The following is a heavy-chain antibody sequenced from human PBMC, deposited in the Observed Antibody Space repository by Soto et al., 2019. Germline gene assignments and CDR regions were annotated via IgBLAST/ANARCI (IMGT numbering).Heavy chain of an antibody. Sequence: RSLTCTVFGGSISSYYWSWIRQPPGKGLEWIGYIYYSGSTNYNPSLKSRVTISVDTSKNQFSLKLSSVTAADTAVYYCARDLRWYDISAGYLDDYYYYRMDVWGQGTTVTVSS. CDR1: GGSISSYY. CDR2: IYYSGST. CDR3: ARDLRWYDISAGYLDDYYYYRMDV. V-gene: IGHV4-59*01. D-gene: IGHD3-9*01. J-gene: IGHJ6*02.